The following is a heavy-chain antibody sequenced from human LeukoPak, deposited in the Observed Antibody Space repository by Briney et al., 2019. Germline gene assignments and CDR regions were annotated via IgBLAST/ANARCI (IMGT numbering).Heavy chain of an antibody. V-gene: IGHV4-39*07. CDR1: GRSISISSSY. D-gene: IGHD3-16*01. CDR3: ARDPGGGYKDDALDI. Sequence: SETLSLTCTVSGRSISISSSYWGWIRKPPGKGLEWIGSIYYSGSTYYNPSLKSRVTISVDKSKNQFSLNLNSVTAADTAVYYCARDPGGGYKDDALDIWGQGTMVTVSS. CDR2: IYYSGST. J-gene: IGHJ3*02.